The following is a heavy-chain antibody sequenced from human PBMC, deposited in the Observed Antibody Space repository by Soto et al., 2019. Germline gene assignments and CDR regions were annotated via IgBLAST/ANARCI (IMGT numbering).Heavy chain of an antibody. Sequence: SETLSLTCTVSGGSISSYYWSWIRQPPGKGLEWIGYIYYSGSTNYNPSLKSRVTISVDTSKNQCSLNLSSVTAAHTAVYSCARLTPQWPHLDYCGEGPLLT. CDR3: ARLTPQWPHLDY. V-gene: IGHV4-59*08. D-gene: IGHD6-19*01. CDR1: GGSISSYY. J-gene: IGHJ4*02. CDR2: IYYSGST.